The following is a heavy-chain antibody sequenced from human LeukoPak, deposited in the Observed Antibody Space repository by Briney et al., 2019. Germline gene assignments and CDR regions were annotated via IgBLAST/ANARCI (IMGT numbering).Heavy chain of an antibody. CDR1: GDSISTYY. Sequence: SESLSLTCTVSGDSISTYYWSWIRQPPGKGLEWIGEINHSGSTNYNPSLKSRATISVDTSKNQFSLKLSSVTAADTAVYYCARERSLTVAGTNWFDPWGQGTLVTV. J-gene: IGHJ5*02. V-gene: IGHV4-34*01. D-gene: IGHD6-19*01. CDR2: INHSGST. CDR3: ARERSLTVAGTNWFDP.